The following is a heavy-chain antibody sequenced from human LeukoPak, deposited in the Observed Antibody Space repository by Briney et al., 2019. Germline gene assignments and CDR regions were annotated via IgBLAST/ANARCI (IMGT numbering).Heavy chain of an antibody. J-gene: IGHJ4*02. Sequence: SETLSLTCTVSGGSISSYYWSWIRQPPGKGLEWIGYIYYSGSTNYNPSLESRVTISVDTSKNQFSLKLSSVTAADTAVYYCARVVDGIAAVDYWGQGTLVTVSS. CDR1: GGSISSYY. V-gene: IGHV4-59*01. CDR2: IYYSGST. D-gene: IGHD6-13*01. CDR3: ARVVDGIAAVDY.